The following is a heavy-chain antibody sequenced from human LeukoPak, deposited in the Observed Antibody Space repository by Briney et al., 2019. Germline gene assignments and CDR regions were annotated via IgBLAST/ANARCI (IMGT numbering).Heavy chain of an antibody. Sequence: GGSLRLSCAASGFTLRSYGMSWVRQPPGKGLEWVANIKQDGSEKNYVESVKGRFTISRDNAKNSLYLQMNSLRAEDTAVYYCARGLGGGWGQGTLVTVSS. D-gene: IGHD4-23*01. V-gene: IGHV3-7*02. J-gene: IGHJ4*02. CDR3: ARGLGGG. CDR1: GFTLRSYG. CDR2: IKQDGSEK.